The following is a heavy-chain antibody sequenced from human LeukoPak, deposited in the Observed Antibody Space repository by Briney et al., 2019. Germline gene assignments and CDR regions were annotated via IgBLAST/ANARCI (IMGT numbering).Heavy chain of an antibody. D-gene: IGHD6-13*01. CDR3: ARDGGIAAAATFYYFDY. Sequence: SVKVSCKASGYTFTSYYMHWVRQAPGQGLEWMGGIIPIFGAANYAQKFQGRVTITADESTSTAYMELSSLRSEDTAVYYCARDGGIAAAATFYYFDYWGQGTLVTVSS. CDR1: GYTFTSYY. J-gene: IGHJ4*02. V-gene: IGHV1-69*13. CDR2: IIPIFGAA.